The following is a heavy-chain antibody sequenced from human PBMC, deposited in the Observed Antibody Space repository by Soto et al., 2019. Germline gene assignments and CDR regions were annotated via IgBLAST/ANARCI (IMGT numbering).Heavy chain of an antibody. CDR2: IITLFGTS. J-gene: IGHJ4*02. CDR3: AREVGYGDFSAALLD. D-gene: IGHD2-21*02. Sequence: SVKVSCKASGDTFSTYSINWVRQAPGQGLEWMGGIITLFGTSNYAQNFQGRVTITADQSTSTAYMELNSLTSDDTAVYYCAREVGYGDFSAALLDWGQGTLVTVSS. V-gene: IGHV1-69*13. CDR1: GDTFSTYS.